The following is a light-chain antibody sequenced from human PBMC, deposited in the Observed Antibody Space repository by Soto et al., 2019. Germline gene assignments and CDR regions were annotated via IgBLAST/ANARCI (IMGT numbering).Light chain of an antibody. CDR2: GAS. Sequence: EIVLTQSPGTLSLSPGEGATLSCGASQTVSNNYLAWYQQRPGQAPRLLIYGASSRATGIPDRFSGSGSGTDFTLSISRLEPEDFAVYYCHQYGTSPLWTFGGGTRVEIK. V-gene: IGKV3-20*01. CDR1: QTVSNNY. CDR3: HQYGTSPLWT. J-gene: IGKJ4*01.